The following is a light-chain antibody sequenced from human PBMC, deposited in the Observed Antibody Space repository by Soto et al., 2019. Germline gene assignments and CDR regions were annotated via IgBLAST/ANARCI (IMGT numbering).Light chain of an antibody. Sequence: DIQMTQSPSSVSASIGDRVTITCRASQIIGSWLAWYQQKPGKAPTLLIYAASSLQSGVPSRFSGSGSGTDLTLTITSLQAEDSATYYCQQANSFPFTFGPGTKVDIK. J-gene: IGKJ3*01. CDR1: QIIGSW. CDR2: AAS. CDR3: QQANSFPFT. V-gene: IGKV1-12*02.